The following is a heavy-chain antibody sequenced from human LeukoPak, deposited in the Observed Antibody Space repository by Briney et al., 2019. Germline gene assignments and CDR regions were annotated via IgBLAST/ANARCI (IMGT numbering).Heavy chain of an antibody. CDR3: ARAYSSSWYRWFDP. Sequence: PSETLSLTCTVSGGSISSSSYYWGWIRQPPGKGLEWIGSIYYSGSTNYNPSLKSRVTISVDTSKNQFSLKLSFVTAADTAVYYCARAYSSSWYRWFDPWGQGTLVTVSS. V-gene: IGHV4-39*07. CDR2: IYYSGST. J-gene: IGHJ5*02. CDR1: GGSISSSSYY. D-gene: IGHD6-13*01.